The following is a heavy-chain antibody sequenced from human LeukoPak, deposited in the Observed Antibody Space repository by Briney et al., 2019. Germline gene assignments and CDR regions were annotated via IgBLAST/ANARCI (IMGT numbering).Heavy chain of an antibody. D-gene: IGHD2-2*01. CDR2: IYYSGST. CDR1: GDSISSGSYY. Sequence: SETLSLTCTVSGDSISSGSYYWGWIRQPPGKGLEWIGSIYYSGSTYYNPSLKSRVTISVDTSKNQFSLKLSSVTAADTAVYYCARYCSSTSCFGLFDYWGQGTLVTASS. CDR3: ARYCSSTSCFGLFDY. V-gene: IGHV4-39*01. J-gene: IGHJ4*02.